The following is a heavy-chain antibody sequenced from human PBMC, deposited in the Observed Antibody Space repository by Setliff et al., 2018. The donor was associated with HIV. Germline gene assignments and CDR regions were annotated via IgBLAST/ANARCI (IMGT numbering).Heavy chain of an antibody. CDR3: ARAGQWLFPDAFDI. Sequence: ASVKVSCKASGYTFTSHVIHWVRQAPGQRLEWMGWINAGNGNTKYSQKFQGRVTITRDTSATTAYMEVSSLRSEDTAVYYCARAGQWLFPDAFDIWGQGTMVTVSS. CDR2: INAGNGNT. D-gene: IGHD6-19*01. V-gene: IGHV1-3*01. J-gene: IGHJ3*02. CDR1: GYTFTSHV.